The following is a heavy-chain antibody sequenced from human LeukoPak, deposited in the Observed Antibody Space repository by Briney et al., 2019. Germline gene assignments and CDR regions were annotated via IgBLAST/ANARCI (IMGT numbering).Heavy chain of an antibody. CDR3: ARRGGRRDGYREKDFDY. V-gene: IGHV5-51*01. CDR2: IHPGDSDT. J-gene: IGHJ4*02. Sequence: GESLKISCKGSGYSFTSYWIGWVRQMPGKGLEWMGIIHPGDSDTRYSPSFQGQVTISADKSISTAYLQWSSLKASDTAMYYCARRGGRRDGYREKDFDYWGQGTLVTVSS. CDR1: GYSFTSYW. D-gene: IGHD5-24*01.